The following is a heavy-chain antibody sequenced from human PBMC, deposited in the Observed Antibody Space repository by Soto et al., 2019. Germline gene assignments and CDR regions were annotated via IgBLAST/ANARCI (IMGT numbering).Heavy chain of an antibody. J-gene: IGHJ5*02. CDR1: GGSISSYY. D-gene: IGHD6-6*01. V-gene: IGHV4-4*07. CDR2: IYTSGST. Sequence: PSETLSLTCTVSGGSISSYYWSWIRQPAGKGLEWIGRIYTSGSTNYNPSLKSRVTMSVDTSKNQFSLKLSSVTAADTAVYYCARDFVRGYSSSSSWFDPWGQGTRVTV. CDR3: ARDFVRGYSSSSSWFDP.